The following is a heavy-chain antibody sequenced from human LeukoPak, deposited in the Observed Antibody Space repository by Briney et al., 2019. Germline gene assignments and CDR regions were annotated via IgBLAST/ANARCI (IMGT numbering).Heavy chain of an antibody. V-gene: IGHV4-30-4*01. CDR3: ARGQMGDSSSL. Sequence: SETLSLTCTVSGGSISSVNYYWSWIRQPPGKGLEWIGYIYYSGSTYYNPSLRSRVTISVDTSKNQFSLKLSSVTAADTAVYYCARGQMGDSSSLWGQGTLVTVSS. J-gene: IGHJ4*02. CDR2: IYYSGST. CDR1: GGSISSVNYY. D-gene: IGHD6-13*01.